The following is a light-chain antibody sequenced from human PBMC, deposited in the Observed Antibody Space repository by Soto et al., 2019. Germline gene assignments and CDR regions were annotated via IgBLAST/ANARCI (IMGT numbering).Light chain of an antibody. CDR1: QDIGNW. CDR3: QQANSLPFT. CDR2: AAS. Sequence: DIPLIQSPSFMSASVGDSISITCRASQDIGNWLAWYQQKPGKGPKLLIYAASTLQSGVPARFSGSGSGTEFTLTISSLRPEDFATYFCQQANSLPFTFGRGTRLEI. J-gene: IGKJ2*01. V-gene: IGKV1-12*02.